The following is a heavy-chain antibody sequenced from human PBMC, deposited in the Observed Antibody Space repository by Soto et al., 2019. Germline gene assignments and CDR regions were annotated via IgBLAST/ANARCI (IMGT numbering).Heavy chain of an antibody. CDR3: ARGPPGDYVDY. Sequence: SETLSLTCAVRGGSFSGYFWSWIRQPPGKGLEWIGEINHAGTTHSYPSLKSRVTLSVDTSKNQFSLRLSSVTAADTAVYYCARGPPGDYVDYWGQGTLVTVSS. D-gene: IGHD2-21*02. CDR2: INHAGTT. V-gene: IGHV4-34*01. J-gene: IGHJ4*02. CDR1: GGSFSGYF.